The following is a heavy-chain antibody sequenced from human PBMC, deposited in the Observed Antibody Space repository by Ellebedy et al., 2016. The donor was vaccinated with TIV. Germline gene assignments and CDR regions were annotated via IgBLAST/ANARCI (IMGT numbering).Heavy chain of an antibody. D-gene: IGHD1-14*01. J-gene: IGHJ4*02. CDR2: IGAAGDT. V-gene: IGHV3-13*01. CDR3: ARATAGFDY. Sequence: PGGSLRLSCAASGFTFSSYDMHWVRQGSGNGLEWVSSIGAAGDTYYADFVKGRVAISRENAKNALYLQLNNVRVGDTAVYYCARATAGFDYWGQGTLVTVSS. CDR1: GFTFSSYD.